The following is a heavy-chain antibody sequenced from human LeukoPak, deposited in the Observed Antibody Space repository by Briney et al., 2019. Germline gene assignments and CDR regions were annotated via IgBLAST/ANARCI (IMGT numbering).Heavy chain of an antibody. CDR1: GFTFSSYE. CDR2: INLDGSEK. CDR3: AREGTRGLFDS. J-gene: IGHJ4*02. D-gene: IGHD1/OR15-1a*01. V-gene: IGHV3-7*01. Sequence: GGSLRLSCAASGFTFSSYEMNWVRQAPGKGLEWVADINLDGSEKYYVDSVKGRFTISRDNAKNSLNLHMNSLRAEDTAVYYCAREGTRGLFDSWGQGTLVTVSS.